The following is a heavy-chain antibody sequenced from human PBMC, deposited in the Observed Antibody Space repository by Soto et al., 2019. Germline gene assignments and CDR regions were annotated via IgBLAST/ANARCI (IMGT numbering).Heavy chain of an antibody. CDR1: GGSISSYY. CDR3: ARHLTYGGPDFEY. CDR2: IYNIGST. J-gene: IGHJ4*02. V-gene: IGHV4-59*08. D-gene: IGHD4-17*01. Sequence: QVQLQESGPGLVKPSETLSLTCTVSGGSISSYYWSWIRQPPGKGLEWIGYIYNIGSTDYNPSFKSRVTISVDTSKNQFSLKRSAVTAADTAIYYCARHLTYGGPDFEYWGQGTLVTVSS.